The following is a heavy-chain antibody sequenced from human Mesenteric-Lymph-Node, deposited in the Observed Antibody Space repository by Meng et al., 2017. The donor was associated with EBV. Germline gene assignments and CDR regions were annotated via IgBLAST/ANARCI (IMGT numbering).Heavy chain of an antibody. Sequence: VRGVESGGGLVKPGGSLRLSCAASGFPFSTFTLNWVRRAPGRGLEWVSSITSSSSYIYYADSVKGRFTISRDNAKNSLYLQMNSLRAEDTAIYYCASTDFDYWGQGTLVTVSS. CDR1: GFPFSTFT. J-gene: IGHJ4*02. V-gene: IGHV3-21*01. CDR3: ASTDFDY. CDR2: ITSSSSYI. D-gene: IGHD4-17*01.